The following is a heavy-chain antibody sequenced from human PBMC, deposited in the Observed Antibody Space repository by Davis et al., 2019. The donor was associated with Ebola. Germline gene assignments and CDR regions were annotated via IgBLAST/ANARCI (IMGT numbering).Heavy chain of an antibody. J-gene: IGHJ5*02. D-gene: IGHD3-16*01. V-gene: IGHV4-39*01. CDR2: RYYSGST. CDR1: GGSISSSGFY. Sequence: MPSETLSLTCTVSGGSISSSGFYWGWIRQPPGKGLEWIASRYYSGSTFYNPSLKSRVTISVDTSKNQFSLKLSSVTAADTAVYYCARGRIAGGQMFGSRTPPDPWGQGTLVTVSS. CDR3: ARGRIAGGQMFGSRTPPDP.